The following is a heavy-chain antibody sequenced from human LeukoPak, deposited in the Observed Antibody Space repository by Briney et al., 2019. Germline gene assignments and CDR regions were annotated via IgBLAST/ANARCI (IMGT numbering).Heavy chain of an antibody. CDR3: AKWGLSGSSDY. Sequence: GGSLRLSCAASGFTFSSYGMNWVRQAPGKGLEWVSAISGSRGSTYYADSVKGRFTISRDNSKNTLYLQMNSLRAEDTAVYYCAKWGLSGSSDYWGQGTLVTVSS. J-gene: IGHJ4*02. V-gene: IGHV3-23*01. CDR1: GFTFSSYG. D-gene: IGHD1-26*01. CDR2: ISGSRGST.